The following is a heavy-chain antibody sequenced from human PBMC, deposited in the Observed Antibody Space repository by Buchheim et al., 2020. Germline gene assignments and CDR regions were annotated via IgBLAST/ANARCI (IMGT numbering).Heavy chain of an antibody. CDR1: GFIFSDYD. CDR3: ARVTWGKSAYYYNYMDV. Sequence: QVQLVESGGGLAKPGGSLRLSCAASGFIFSDYDMSWIRQAPGKGQEWASYISSSSSDTNYADSVKGRFTISRDNAKNSLYLQMNSLRAEDTAVYYCARVTWGKSAYYYNYMDVWGKGTT. CDR2: ISSSSSDT. V-gene: IGHV3-11*05. J-gene: IGHJ6*03. D-gene: IGHD3-16*01.